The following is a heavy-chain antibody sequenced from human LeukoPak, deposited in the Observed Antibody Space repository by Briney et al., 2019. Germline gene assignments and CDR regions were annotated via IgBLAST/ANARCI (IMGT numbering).Heavy chain of an antibody. CDR2: ISSSSSTI. J-gene: IGHJ4*02. Sequence: GGSPRLSCAASGFTFSTYSMTWVRQAPGKGLEWVSYISSSSSTIYYADSVKGRFTISRDNARNSLYLQMNSLTDEDTAVYYCARDHYSRNDYWGQGTLVTVSS. V-gene: IGHV3-48*02. CDR3: ARDHYSRNDY. CDR1: GFTFSTYS. D-gene: IGHD6-13*01.